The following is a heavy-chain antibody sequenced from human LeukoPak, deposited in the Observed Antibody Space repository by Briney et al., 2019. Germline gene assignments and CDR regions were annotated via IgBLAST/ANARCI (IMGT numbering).Heavy chain of an antibody. Sequence: GASVKVSCEASVYTLTSCYMHWERQPPGQGRECMGIINPYGGSTSYAQKFQGRVTMTRDTSTSTVYMELISLTSEDTAEYYCARLGMETAMVTGAYYYYYYMDVWGKGTTVTVSS. V-gene: IGHV1-46*01. CDR3: ARLGMETAMVTGAYYYYYYMDV. CDR2: INPYGGST. J-gene: IGHJ6*03. D-gene: IGHD5-18*01. CDR1: VYTLTSCY.